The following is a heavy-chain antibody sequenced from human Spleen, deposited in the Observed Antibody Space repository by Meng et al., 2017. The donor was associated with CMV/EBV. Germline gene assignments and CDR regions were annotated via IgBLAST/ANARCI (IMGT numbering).Heavy chain of an antibody. J-gene: IGHJ4*02. D-gene: IGHD3-22*01. CDR2: INTDGSNT. CDR3: ARDYNYYDSYGYFDF. V-gene: IGHV3-74*01. CDR1: GYSFSGYW. Sequence: GGSLRLSCAASGYSFSGYWMYWVRQAPGKGLLWASRINTDGSNTDYADSVKGRFTISRDNAKKTLYLQMNSLRAEDTAVYYCARDYNYYDSYGYFDFWGQGTLVTVSS.